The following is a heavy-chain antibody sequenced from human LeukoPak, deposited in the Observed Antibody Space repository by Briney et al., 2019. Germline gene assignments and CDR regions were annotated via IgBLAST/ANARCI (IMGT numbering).Heavy chain of an antibody. D-gene: IGHD6-13*01. V-gene: IGHV3-30*04. CDR3: AKAGSVGQLVSFFDY. CDR1: GFTFSSYA. Sequence: GRSLRLSCAASGFTFSSYAMHWVRQAPGKGLEWVAVISYDGSNKYYADSVKGRFTISRDNSKNTLNLQMNSLRAEDTAVYYCAKAGSVGQLVSFFDYWGQGTLVTVSS. CDR2: ISYDGSNK. J-gene: IGHJ4*02.